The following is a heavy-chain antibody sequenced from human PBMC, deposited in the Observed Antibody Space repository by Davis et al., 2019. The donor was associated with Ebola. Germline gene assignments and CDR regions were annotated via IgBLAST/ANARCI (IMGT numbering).Heavy chain of an antibody. CDR3: ARDRASRVLLVPGMDV. CDR2: IWYDGSNK. D-gene: IGHD2-21*01. V-gene: IGHV3-33*01. CDR1: GFTFSSYG. Sequence: GGSLRLSCGASGFTFSSYGMHWVRQAPGKGLEWVAVIWYDGSNKYYADSVKGRFTISRDNSKNTLYLQMNSLRAEDTAVYYCARDRASRVLLVPGMDVWGQGTTVTVSS. J-gene: IGHJ6*02.